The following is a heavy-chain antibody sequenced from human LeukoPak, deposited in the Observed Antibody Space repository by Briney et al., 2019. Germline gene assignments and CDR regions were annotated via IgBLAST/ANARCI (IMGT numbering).Heavy chain of an antibody. Sequence: PMASVKVSCKASGGTFSSYAMSWVRQAPGQGLEWMGGIIHIFGTANYAQKFQRRVTITTDESTSTAYMELSSLISEDTAVYYCARAEISLAAQYSHYYYYMDVWGKGTTVTVSS. V-gene: IGHV1-69*05. CDR3: ARAEISLAAQYSHYYYYMDV. CDR2: IIHIFGTA. CDR1: GGTFSSYA. D-gene: IGHD6-13*01. J-gene: IGHJ6*03.